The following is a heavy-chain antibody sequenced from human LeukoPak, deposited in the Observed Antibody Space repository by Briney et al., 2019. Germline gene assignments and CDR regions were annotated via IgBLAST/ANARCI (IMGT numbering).Heavy chain of an antibody. V-gene: IGHV4-59*12. CDR1: GGSISSFY. CDR2: IYYSGST. CDR3: ARLAPNDMDV. Sequence: PSETLSLTCTVSGGSISSFYWNWIRQPPGKGLEWIGYIYYSGSTYYNPSLKSRVTISVDTSKNQFSLKLSSVTAADTAVYYCARLAPNDMDVWGKGTTVTVSS. J-gene: IGHJ6*03.